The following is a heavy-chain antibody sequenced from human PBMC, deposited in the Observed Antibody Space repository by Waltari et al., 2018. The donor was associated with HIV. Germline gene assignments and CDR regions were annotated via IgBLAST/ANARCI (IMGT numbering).Heavy chain of an antibody. J-gene: IGHJ3*02. D-gene: IGHD5-18*01. CDR1: GGSISSGSYY. V-gene: IGHV4-61*02. Sequence: QVQLQESGPGLVKPSQTLSLTCTVSGGSISSGSYYWSWIRQPAGKGLEWIGRIYTSGSTNYNPSLKSRVTISVDTSKNQFSLKLSSVTAADTAVDYCARRGIQLWFYAFDIWGQGTMVTVSS. CDR2: IYTSGST. CDR3: ARRGIQLWFYAFDI.